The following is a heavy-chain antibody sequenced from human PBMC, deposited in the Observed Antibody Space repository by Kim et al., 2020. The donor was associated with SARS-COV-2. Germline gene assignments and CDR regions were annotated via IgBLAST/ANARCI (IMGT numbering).Heavy chain of an antibody. D-gene: IGHD3-22*01. CDR3: SSAKITIIGLEACDI. CDR2: ISYDGSNK. Sequence: GGSLRLSCAASGFTFSSYAMHWVRQAPGKGLEWVAGISYDGSNKYNVDAAKGRFTISRYTSKNTLYPYMNSKSAETTDAAYCSSAKITIIGLEACDILG. CDR1: GFTFSSYA. J-gene: IGHJ3*02. V-gene: IGHV3-30-3*01.